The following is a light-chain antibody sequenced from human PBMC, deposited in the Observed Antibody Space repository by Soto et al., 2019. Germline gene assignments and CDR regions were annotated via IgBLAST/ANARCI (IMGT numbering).Light chain of an antibody. CDR3: QQRSDWPWT. J-gene: IGKJ1*01. Sequence: EIVLTQSPSTLSVSPCERATLSCRASQSVSSYLAWYQQKPGQAPRLLMYEASNRATGIPARFSGGGSGTDFTLTTSSLEPEDFAVYYCQQRSDWPWTFGQGTKV. CDR1: QSVSSY. V-gene: IGKV3-11*01. CDR2: EAS.